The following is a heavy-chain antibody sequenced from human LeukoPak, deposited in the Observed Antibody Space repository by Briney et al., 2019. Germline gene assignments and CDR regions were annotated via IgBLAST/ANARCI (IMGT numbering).Heavy chain of an antibody. CDR2: INHSGST. D-gene: IGHD2-21*01. V-gene: IGHV4-34*01. CDR1: GGSFSGYY. Sequence: SETPPLTCAVYGGSFSGYYWSWIRQPPGKGLEWIGEINHSGSTNNNPSLKSRVTISVDTSKNQFSLKLSSVTAADTAVYYCAREVRGGGKFDYWGQGTLVTVSS. J-gene: IGHJ4*02. CDR3: AREVRGGGKFDY.